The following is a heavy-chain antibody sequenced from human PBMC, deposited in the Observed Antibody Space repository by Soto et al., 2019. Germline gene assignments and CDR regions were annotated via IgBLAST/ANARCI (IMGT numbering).Heavy chain of an antibody. J-gene: IGHJ5*02. Sequence: SETLSLTCTFSGGSISSSSYYWGWIRQPPGKGLEWIGSIYYSGSTYYNPSLKSRVTISVDTSKNQFSLKLSSVTAADTAVYYCARTPPTYYYDSSGYPAWSQGTLVPVSS. CDR1: GGSISSSSYY. CDR2: IYYSGST. CDR3: ARTPPTYYYDSSGYPA. D-gene: IGHD3-22*01. V-gene: IGHV4-39*01.